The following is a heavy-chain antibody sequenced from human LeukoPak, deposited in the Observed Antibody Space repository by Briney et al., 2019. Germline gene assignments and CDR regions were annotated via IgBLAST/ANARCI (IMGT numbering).Heavy chain of an antibody. CDR2: IYYRGST. CDR3: ASTGGYSYGYAEYYFDY. J-gene: IGHJ4*02. D-gene: IGHD5-18*01. CDR1: GGSISSSSYY. V-gene: IGHV4-39*01. Sequence: PSETLSLTCTVSGGSISSSSYYWGWIRQPPGKGLEWIGSIYYRGSTYYNPSLKSRVTISVDTSKNQFSLKLSSVTAADTAVYYCASTGGYSYGYAEYYFDYWGQGTLVTVSS.